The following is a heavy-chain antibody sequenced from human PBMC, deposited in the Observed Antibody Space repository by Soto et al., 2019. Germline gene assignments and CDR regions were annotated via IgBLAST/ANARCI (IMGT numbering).Heavy chain of an antibody. V-gene: IGHV3-23*01. CDR3: AESPWKCY. Sequence: GWSLRLSCAAAGFTFSSYVMSWVRQAPGKGLEWGSRISGSGDSEHYADSVKGRFTISRDNSKNTLSLQMNSLRAEDTAVYYCAESPWKCYLGQGTQAPVSP. J-gene: IGHJ4*02. D-gene: IGHD1-1*01. CDR2: ISGSGDSE. CDR1: GFTFSSYV.